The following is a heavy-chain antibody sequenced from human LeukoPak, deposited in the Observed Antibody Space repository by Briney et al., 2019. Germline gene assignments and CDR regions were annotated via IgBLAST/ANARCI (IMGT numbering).Heavy chain of an antibody. V-gene: IGHV4-4*07. CDR3: ARDQYAEAGLSWFDP. D-gene: IGHD6-13*01. Sequence: SETLSLTCTVSGGSISIYYWSWLRQPAGEGLEWIGRLQTSGITNYNPSLKSRVTVSVDTSKNQFSLKLRSVTAADTAVYYCARDQYAEAGLSWFDPWGQGTLVTVSS. J-gene: IGHJ5*02. CDR2: LQTSGIT. CDR1: GGSISIYY.